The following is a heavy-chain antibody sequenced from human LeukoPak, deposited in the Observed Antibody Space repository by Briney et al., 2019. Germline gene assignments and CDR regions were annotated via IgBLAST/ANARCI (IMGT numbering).Heavy chain of an antibody. D-gene: IGHD4-23*01. Sequence: SETLSLTCTVSGGSISSGGYYWSWIRQHPGKGLEWIGYIYYSGSTYYNPSLKSRVTISVDTSKNQFSLKLSSVTAADTAVYYCARDTSGNSEGYYFDYWGQGTLVTVSS. J-gene: IGHJ4*02. CDR1: GGSISSGGYY. V-gene: IGHV4-31*03. CDR2: IYYSGST. CDR3: ARDTSGNSEGYYFDY.